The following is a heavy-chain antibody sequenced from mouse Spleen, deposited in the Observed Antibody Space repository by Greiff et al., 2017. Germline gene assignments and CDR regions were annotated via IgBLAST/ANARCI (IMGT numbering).Heavy chain of an antibody. V-gene: IGHV1-31*01. J-gene: IGHJ1*03. CDR2: IYPYNGVS. D-gene: IGHD4-1*01. CDR3: AKGTLGLWYFDV. CDR1: GYSFTGYY. Sequence: VQLKESGPELVKPGASVKISCKASGYSFTGYYMHWVKQSHGNILDWIGYIYPYNGVSSYNQKFKGKATLTVDKSSSTAYMELRSLTSEDSAVYYCAKGTLGLWYFDVWGTGTTVTVSS.